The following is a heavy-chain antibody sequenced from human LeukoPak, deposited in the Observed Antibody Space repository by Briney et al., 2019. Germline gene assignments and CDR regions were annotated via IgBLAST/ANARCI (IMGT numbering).Heavy chain of an antibody. V-gene: IGHV4-34*01. CDR2: INHSGST. Sequence: PSETLSLTCAVYGGSFSGYYWSWIRQPPGKGLEWIGEINHSGSTNYNPSLKSRVTISVDTSKNQFSLKLSSVTAADTAVYYCARARPVYDSSGYYFDYWGQGTLVTVSS. CDR3: ARARPVYDSSGYYFDY. J-gene: IGHJ4*02. CDR1: GGSFSGYY. D-gene: IGHD3-22*01.